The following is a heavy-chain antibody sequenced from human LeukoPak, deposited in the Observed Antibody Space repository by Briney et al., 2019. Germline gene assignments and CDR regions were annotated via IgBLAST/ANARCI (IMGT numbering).Heavy chain of an antibody. J-gene: IGHJ5*02. Sequence: SETLSLTCIVSDGSISSYYWSWIRQSPGKGLEWIGYIYYSGSTNYNPSLKSRVTISVDTSKKKFSLKLSSVTAADTAVYYCARRLAVGGWFDPWGQGTLVTVSS. D-gene: IGHD6-13*01. CDR3: ARRLAVGGWFDP. CDR2: IYYSGST. V-gene: IGHV4-59*13. CDR1: DGSISSYY.